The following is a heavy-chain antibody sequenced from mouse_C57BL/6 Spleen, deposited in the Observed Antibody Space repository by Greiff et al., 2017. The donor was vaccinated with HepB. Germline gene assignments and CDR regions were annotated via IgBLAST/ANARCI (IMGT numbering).Heavy chain of an antibody. Sequence: EVNVVESGGGLVKPGGSLKLSCAASGFTFSDYGMHWVRQAPEKGLEWVAYISSGSSTIYYADTVKGRFTISRDNAKNTLFLQMTSLRSEDTAMYYCARPTMVTTGDWFAYWGQGTLVTVSA. V-gene: IGHV5-17*01. CDR1: GFTFSDYG. CDR3: ARPTMVTTGDWFAY. CDR2: ISSGSSTI. D-gene: IGHD2-2*01. J-gene: IGHJ3*01.